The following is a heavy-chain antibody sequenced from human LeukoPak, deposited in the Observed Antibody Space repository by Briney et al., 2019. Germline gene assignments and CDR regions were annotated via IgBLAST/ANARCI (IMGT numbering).Heavy chain of an antibody. CDR1: GFTFSSYG. CDR2: ISGSGGST. V-gene: IGHV3-23*01. D-gene: IGHD3-22*01. J-gene: IGHJ4*02. CDR3: TSPHYYDSSLFPFDY. Sequence: PGGSLRLSCAASGFTFSSYGMSWVRQAPGKGLEWVSAISGSGGSTYYADSVKGRFTISRDNSKNTLYLQMNSLRAEDTAVYYCTSPHYYDSSLFPFDYWGQGTLVTVSS.